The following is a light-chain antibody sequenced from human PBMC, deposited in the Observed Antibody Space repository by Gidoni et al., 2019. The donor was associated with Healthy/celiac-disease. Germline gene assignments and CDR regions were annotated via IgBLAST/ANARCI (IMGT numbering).Light chain of an antibody. CDR1: PSVSSY. J-gene: IGKJ4*01. V-gene: IGKV3-11*01. CDR3: QQRSNWPPLT. Sequence: EIVLTQSPATLSLSPGERATLSCRASPSVSSYLAWYQQKPCQAPRLLIYDASNRATGIPARFSGSGSGTDFTLTISSLEPEDVAVYYCQQRSNWPPLTFGGGTKVEIK. CDR2: DAS.